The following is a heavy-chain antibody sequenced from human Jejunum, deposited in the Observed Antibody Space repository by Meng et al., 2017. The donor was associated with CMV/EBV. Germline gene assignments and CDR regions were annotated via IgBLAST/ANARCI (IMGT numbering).Heavy chain of an antibody. V-gene: IGHV4-39*07. D-gene: IGHD4-11*01. CDR3: SRVSDFSRRLDP. Sequence: SGDSVSSSSYYWVWIRQPPGKDLEWIASVSYSGTTYYYNPSLKSRVTISVDTSKNQFSLTLSSVTAADTAVYYCSRVSDFSRRLDPWGQGTLVTVSS. J-gene: IGHJ5*02. CDR2: VSYSGTT. CDR1: GDSVSSSSYY.